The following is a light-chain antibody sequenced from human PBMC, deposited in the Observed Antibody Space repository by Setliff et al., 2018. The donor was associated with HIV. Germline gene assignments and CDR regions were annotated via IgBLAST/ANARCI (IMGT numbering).Light chain of an antibody. Sequence: QSALTQPASVSGSPGQSITISCTGTSSDIGGSDFVSWYQKHPGKAPKLMFYEVNKRPSGGSDPFSGSKSGNMASLTISGLQAEDEADYYCCSFAGTTLFDVFGGGTKVTVL. J-gene: IGLJ1*01. CDR1: SSDIGGSDF. V-gene: IGLV2-23*02. CDR3: CSFAGTTLFDV. CDR2: EVN.